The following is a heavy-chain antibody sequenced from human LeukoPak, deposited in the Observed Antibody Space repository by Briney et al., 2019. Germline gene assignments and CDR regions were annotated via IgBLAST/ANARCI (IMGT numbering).Heavy chain of an antibody. J-gene: IGHJ4*02. CDR1: GFTFSTYA. D-gene: IGHD3-22*01. CDR2: ISYDGSSK. Sequence: GRSLRLSCAASGFTFSTYAMHWVRQAPGKGLEWVAVISYDGSSKYYADSVKGRFTISRDNSKNTIYLQMNSLRAEDTAIYYCAKRSSTSSGYFDFWGRGTLVTVSS. CDR3: AKRSSTSSGYFDF. V-gene: IGHV3-30*04.